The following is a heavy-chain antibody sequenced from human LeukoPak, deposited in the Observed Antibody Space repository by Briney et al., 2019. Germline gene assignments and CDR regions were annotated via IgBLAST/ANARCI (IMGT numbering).Heavy chain of an antibody. D-gene: IGHD2-2*02. J-gene: IGHJ4*02. CDR1: GFTFSSYG. V-gene: IGHV3-33*01. CDR2: IWYDGSNK. Sequence: GGSLRLSCAASGFTFSSYGMHWVRQAPGKGLEWVAVIWYDGSNKYYADSVKGRFTISRDSSKNTLYLQMNSLRAEDTAVYYCARLPTLDTAIPTPFDYWGQGTLVTVSS. CDR3: ARLPTLDTAIPTPFDY.